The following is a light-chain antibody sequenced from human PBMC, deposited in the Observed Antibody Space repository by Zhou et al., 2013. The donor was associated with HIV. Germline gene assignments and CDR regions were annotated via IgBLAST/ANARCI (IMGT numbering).Light chain of an antibody. V-gene: IGKV1-5*03. CDR1: QSISFW. CDR2: GV. J-gene: IGKJ1*01. CDR3: QQYHTSSRT. Sequence: DIQMTQSPSTLSASVGDRVTITCRASQSISFWLAWFQQKPGKTPYTPHPEGVYFTKLGVPTQGSAAVDLGREFSLTISSLQPDDFATYYCQQYHTSSRTFG.